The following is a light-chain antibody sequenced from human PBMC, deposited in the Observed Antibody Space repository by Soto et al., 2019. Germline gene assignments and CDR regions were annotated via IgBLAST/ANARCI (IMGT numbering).Light chain of an antibody. Sequence: QSPLTQPASVSGSPGQSITISYTGTSSDVGGYNYVSWYQQHPGKAPKLIIYEVSNRPSGVSNRFSGSKSGNTASLTISGLQAEDEADYYCNSYTSKSTGVFGTGTKLTVL. CDR1: SSDVGGYNY. CDR2: EVS. J-gene: IGLJ1*01. CDR3: NSYTSKSTGV. V-gene: IGLV2-14*01.